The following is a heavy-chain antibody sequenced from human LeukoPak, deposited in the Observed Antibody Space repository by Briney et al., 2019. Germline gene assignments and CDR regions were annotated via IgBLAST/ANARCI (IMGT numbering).Heavy chain of an antibody. V-gene: IGHV4-34*01. J-gene: IGHJ4*02. CDR1: GGSFSGYY. CDR2: INHSGST. Sequence: SETLSLTCAVYGGSFSGYYWSWIRQPPGKGLEWIGEINHSGSTNYNPSLKSRVTTSVDTSKNQFSLKLSSVTAADTAVYYCASIGYDILTGPRSGYYFDYWGQGTLVTVSS. CDR3: ASIGYDILTGPRSGYYFDY. D-gene: IGHD3-9*01.